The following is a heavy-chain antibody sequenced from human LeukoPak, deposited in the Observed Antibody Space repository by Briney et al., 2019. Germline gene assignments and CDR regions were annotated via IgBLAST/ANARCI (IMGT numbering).Heavy chain of an antibody. CDR1: GFTFSTYS. CDR2: ITSTSNYM. D-gene: IGHD3-9*01. V-gene: IGHV3-21*01. Sequence: TGGSLRLSCAASGFTFSTYSINWVRQAPGKGLEWVSSITSTSNYMYYADSVKGRFTISRDNAKNSLYLQMNSLRAEDTAVYYCARDRFLDSNYYYYGMDVWGQGTTVTVSS. CDR3: ARDRFLDSNYYYYGMDV. J-gene: IGHJ6*02.